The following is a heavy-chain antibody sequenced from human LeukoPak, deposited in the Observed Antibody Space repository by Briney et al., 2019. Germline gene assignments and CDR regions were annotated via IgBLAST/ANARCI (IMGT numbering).Heavy chain of an antibody. CDR1: GGSFSGYY. D-gene: IGHD3-22*01. V-gene: IGHV4-34*01. J-gene: IGHJ4*02. CDR3: ARGNYYESSGYYYVGPPDY. CDR2: INNSGST. Sequence: SETLSLTCAVYGGSFSGYYWNWIRQPPGTGLEWIGEINNSGSTNYNASLKSRVTISRDPSKNQFSLKLSSVTAADTAVYYCARGNYYESSGYYYVGPPDYWGQGTLVTVSS.